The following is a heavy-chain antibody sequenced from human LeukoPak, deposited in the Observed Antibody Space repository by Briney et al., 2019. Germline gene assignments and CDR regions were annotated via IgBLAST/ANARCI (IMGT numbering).Heavy chain of an antibody. Sequence: PGGSLRLSCAASRFTFSSYSMNWVRQAPGKGLEWVSYISSSSSTIYYADSVKGRFTISRDNAKNSLYLQMNSLRAEDTAVYYCARVSSNYYDSSGSAFDIWGQGTMVTVSS. CDR1: RFTFSSYS. CDR3: ARVSSNYYDSSGSAFDI. D-gene: IGHD3-22*01. V-gene: IGHV3-48*01. CDR2: ISSSSSTI. J-gene: IGHJ3*02.